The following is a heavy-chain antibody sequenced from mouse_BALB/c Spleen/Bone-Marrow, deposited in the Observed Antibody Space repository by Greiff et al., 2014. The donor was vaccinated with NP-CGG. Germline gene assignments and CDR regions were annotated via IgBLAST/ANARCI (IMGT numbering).Heavy chain of an antibody. CDR3: ARGGRLTGYYFDY. CDR1: GYAFSSYW. Sequence: VHLVESGAELVRPGSSVKISCKASGYAFSSYWMNWVKQRPGQGPEWIGQIYPGDGDTNYNGNFKDKATLTTDKSSTTAYMQLSSLTSEDSAVYFCARGGRLTGYYFDYWGQGTTLTVSS. D-gene: IGHD4-1*01. CDR2: IYPGDGDT. V-gene: IGHV1-80*01. J-gene: IGHJ2*01.